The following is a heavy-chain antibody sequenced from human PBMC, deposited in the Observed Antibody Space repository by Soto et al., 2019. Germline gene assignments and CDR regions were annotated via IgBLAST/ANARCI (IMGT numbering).Heavy chain of an antibody. Sequence: VQLLESGGGLVQPGGSLRLSCAASGFTFSKNAMSWVRQAPGKGLEWVSSISGNAGSTYYADSVKGRLTISRDNSKNTLYLQMNSLRAEYTAVDYCAKSRQQLIGYYNYYGIDVWGQGTTVTVSS. V-gene: IGHV3-23*01. CDR1: GFTFSKNA. J-gene: IGHJ6*02. CDR3: AKSRQQLIGYYNYYGIDV. CDR2: ISGNAGST. D-gene: IGHD3-22*01.